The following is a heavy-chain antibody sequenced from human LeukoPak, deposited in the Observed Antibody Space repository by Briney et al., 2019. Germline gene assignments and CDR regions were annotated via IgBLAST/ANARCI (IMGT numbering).Heavy chain of an antibody. J-gene: IGHJ4*02. CDR1: GFTFSSYW. CDR2: INIDGSTT. V-gene: IGHV3-74*03. Sequence: GGSLRLSCAASGFTFSSYWMHWVRQVPGKGLVWVSRINIDGSTTAYADSVKGRFTISRDNAKNTLYLQMNSLRAEDTALYYCARVGGPGWYGYWGQGTLVTVSS. CDR3: ARVGGPGWYGY. D-gene: IGHD6-19*01.